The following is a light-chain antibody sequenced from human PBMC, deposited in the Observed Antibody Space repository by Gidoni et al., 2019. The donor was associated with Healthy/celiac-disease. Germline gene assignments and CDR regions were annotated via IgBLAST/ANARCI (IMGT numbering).Light chain of an antibody. CDR1: SLRSYY. CDR3: NSRDSSGNWV. Sequence: SSELTQDPAVSVALGQTVRITCQGDSLRSYYASWYQQKPGQAPVLVIYGKNNRPSGIPYRFSGSSSGNTASLTITGAQAEDEADYYCNSRDSSGNWVFGGGTKLTVL. J-gene: IGLJ3*02. CDR2: GKN. V-gene: IGLV3-19*01.